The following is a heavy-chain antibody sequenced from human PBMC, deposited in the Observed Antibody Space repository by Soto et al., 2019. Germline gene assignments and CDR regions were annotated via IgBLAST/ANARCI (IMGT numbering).Heavy chain of an antibody. V-gene: IGHV2-26*01. D-gene: IGHD2-21*01. Sequence: QVTLKESVPVLVKHTETLTLTCTVSGFSLSNARMGVSWIRQPPGKALEWLAHIFSNDEKSYSTSLKSRLTISQDTSKSQGVLTMTNMDPVDTATYYCARTEKTLLGWWFDPWGQGTLVTVSS. CDR3: ARTEKTLLGWWFDP. CDR1: GFSLSNARMG. J-gene: IGHJ5*02. CDR2: IFSNDEK.